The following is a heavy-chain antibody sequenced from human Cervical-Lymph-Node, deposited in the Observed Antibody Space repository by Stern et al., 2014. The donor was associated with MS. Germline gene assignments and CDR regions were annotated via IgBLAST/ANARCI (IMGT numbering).Heavy chain of an antibody. D-gene: IGHD2/OR15-2a*01. V-gene: IGHV1-2*02. Sequence: QVQLVQSGAEVKNPGASVKVSCAASGYRFIDYHIHWIRQAPGQGLEWMGWINPHTGDTRYAQKFHGRITMTRDTSISTANLDLERLTSDDTAVYYCARGRGTVLYMYWGQGTLLVVSS. CDR2: INPHTGDT. J-gene: IGHJ4*02. CDR3: ARGRGTVLYMY. CDR1: GYRFIDYH.